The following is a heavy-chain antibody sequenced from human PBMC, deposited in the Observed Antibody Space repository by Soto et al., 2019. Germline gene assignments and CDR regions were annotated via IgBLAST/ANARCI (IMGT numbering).Heavy chain of an antibody. CDR1: GDTFSTYG. J-gene: IGHJ6*02. V-gene: IGHV1-69*13. Sequence: SVKVSCKASGDTFSTYGVTWVRQAPGQGLEWMGGIIPIFGTTNYAQRFQDRVTITADESTSTAYMELSSLRSEDTAVYYRARISATFGGADFYYYGMDVWGQGSTVTVSS. CDR3: ARISATFGGADFYYYGMDV. CDR2: IIPIFGTT. D-gene: IGHD3-16*01.